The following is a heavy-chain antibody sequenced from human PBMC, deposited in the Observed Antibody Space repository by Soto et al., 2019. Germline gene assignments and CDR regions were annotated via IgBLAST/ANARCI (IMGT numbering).Heavy chain of an antibody. Sequence: VASVKVSCKASGYTFTSYGISWVRQAPGQGLEWMGWISAYNGNTNYAQKLQGRVTMATDTSTSTAYMELRSLRSDDTAVYYCARELGGEYYDFWSGPEGYYGMDVWGQGTTVTVSS. CDR1: GYTFTSYG. CDR3: ARELGGEYYDFWSGPEGYYGMDV. CDR2: ISAYNGNT. V-gene: IGHV1-18*01. J-gene: IGHJ6*02. D-gene: IGHD3-3*01.